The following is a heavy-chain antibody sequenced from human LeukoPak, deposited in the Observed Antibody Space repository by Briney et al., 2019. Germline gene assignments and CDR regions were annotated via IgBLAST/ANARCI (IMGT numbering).Heavy chain of an antibody. CDR2: ISNRMSYI. CDR3: ARGYYDILTGYSEKCPEGPVDY. V-gene: IGHV3-21*01. J-gene: IGHJ4*02. Sequence: PGGSLRLSCAASGFTFSSHSMNWVRQAPGKGLECASSISNRMSYIYYADSVKGQFTISKDNAKNSLYLQMNSLRAEDTAVYYCARGYYDILTGYSEKCPEGPVDYWGQGTLVPVSS. D-gene: IGHD3-9*01. CDR1: GFTFSSHS.